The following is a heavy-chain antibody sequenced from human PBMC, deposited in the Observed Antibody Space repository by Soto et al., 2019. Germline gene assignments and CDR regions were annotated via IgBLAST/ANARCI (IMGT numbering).Heavy chain of an antibody. CDR2: ISYDGSNK. V-gene: IGHV3-30*18. D-gene: IGHD3-22*01. Sequence: GGSLRLSCAASGLTFSSYGMHWVRQAPGKGLEWVAVISYDGSNKYYADSVKGRFTISRDNSKNTLYLQMNSLRAEDTAVYYCAKDLTMIVVVSLFDYWGQGTLVTVSS. CDR1: GLTFSSYG. CDR3: AKDLTMIVVVSLFDY. J-gene: IGHJ4*02.